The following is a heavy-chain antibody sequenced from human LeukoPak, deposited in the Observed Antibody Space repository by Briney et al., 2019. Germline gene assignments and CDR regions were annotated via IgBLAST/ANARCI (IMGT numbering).Heavy chain of an antibody. V-gene: IGHV1-2*02. Sequence: GASVKDSCKASGFTVTRYYMHWVRQAPGQGLEWMGWINPNSGGTSYAQKFQGRVTMTRGTSINTVYMELSSLRSDDTAVYYCARVLGTIHWFDPWGQGTLVTVSS. J-gene: IGHJ5*02. CDR3: ARVLGTIHWFDP. CDR2: INPNSGGT. CDR1: GFTVTRYY. D-gene: IGHD3-3*01.